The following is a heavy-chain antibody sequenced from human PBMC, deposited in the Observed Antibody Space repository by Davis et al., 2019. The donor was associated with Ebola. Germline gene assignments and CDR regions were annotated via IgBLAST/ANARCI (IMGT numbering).Heavy chain of an antibody. Sequence: SETLSLTCSVSGDSISTNYWSWIRQSPGKELEWIGHTYYNGRLNYNPSLRNRVTISEDHAKNQFSLKLSSVTAADTAVYYCARVFTMIANDDYWGQGTLVTVSS. J-gene: IGHJ4*02. CDR1: GDSISTNY. CDR2: TYYNGRL. V-gene: IGHV4-59*08. D-gene: IGHD3-22*01. CDR3: ARVFTMIANDDY.